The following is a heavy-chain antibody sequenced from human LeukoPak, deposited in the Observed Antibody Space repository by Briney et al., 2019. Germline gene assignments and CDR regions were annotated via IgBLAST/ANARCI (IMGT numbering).Heavy chain of an antibody. V-gene: IGHV4-31*03. J-gene: IGHJ5*02. Sequence: SQTLSLTCTVSGGSISCGGYYWSWIRQHPGKGLECIGYIYYSGSTYYPPSIKNRATISVDPSKNQFSLKLSSVTAADTAVYYCARDNKNYSDSNWFDPWGQGTLVTVSS. CDR3: ARDNKNYSDSNWFDP. CDR1: GGSISCGGYY. D-gene: IGHD4-11*01. CDR2: IYYSGST.